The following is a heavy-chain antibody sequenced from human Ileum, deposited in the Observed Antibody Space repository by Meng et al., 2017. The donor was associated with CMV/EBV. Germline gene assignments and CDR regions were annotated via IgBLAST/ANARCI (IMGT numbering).Heavy chain of an antibody. V-gene: IGHV3-23*01. D-gene: IGHD3-10*02. CDR3: AKDIFGWAFDY. CDR2: IEGSNDNT. CDR1: GFSLSLNA. J-gene: IGHJ4*01. Sequence: LCEFWGGCVKTGWPLSLFCAASGFSLSLNAMTWVRQAPGKGLEWVSAIEGSNDNTHYADSVKGRFAISRDASTNTLYLQMNNLRAEDTAIYYCAKDIFGWAFDYWGHGTLVTVSS.